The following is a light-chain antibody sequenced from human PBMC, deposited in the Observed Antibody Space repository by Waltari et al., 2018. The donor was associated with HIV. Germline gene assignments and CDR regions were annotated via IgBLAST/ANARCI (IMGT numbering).Light chain of an antibody. CDR1: QSVRSN. Sequence: EVVMAQSPATLSLSPGERATLSCRASQSVRSNLAWYQQKPGQAPRLLIYGASTRATGIPARFSGSGSGTEFTLTISSLQSEDFAVYFCQQYNNWWTFGQGTKVEIK. CDR3: QQYNNWWT. CDR2: GAS. J-gene: IGKJ1*01. V-gene: IGKV3-15*01.